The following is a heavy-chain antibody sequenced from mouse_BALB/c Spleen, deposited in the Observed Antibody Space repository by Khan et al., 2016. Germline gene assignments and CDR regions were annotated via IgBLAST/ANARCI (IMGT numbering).Heavy chain of an antibody. CDR3: ASQYGVSYVGFAY. V-gene: IGHV1-54*01. CDR2: INPGSGGT. Sequence: QVQLKQSGAELVRPGTSVKVSCKASGYAFTNCLIEWVKQRPGQGLEWIGVINPGSGGTNYNERFKGKATLTADNSSSTAYMQRSSLTSDDSAVYFGASQYGVSYVGFAYWGQGTLVTVSA. D-gene: IGHD1-1*01. J-gene: IGHJ3*01. CDR1: GYAFTNCL.